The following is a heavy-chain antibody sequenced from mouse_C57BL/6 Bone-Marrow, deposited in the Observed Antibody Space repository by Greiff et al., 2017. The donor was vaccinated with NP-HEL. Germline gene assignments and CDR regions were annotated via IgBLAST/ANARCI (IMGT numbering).Heavy chain of an antibody. J-gene: IGHJ1*03. V-gene: IGHV5-9*01. D-gene: IGHD1-1*01. CDR1: GFTFSSYT. CDR3: ARHTTVVSNWYFDV. CDR2: ISGGGGNT. Sequence: EVMLVESGGGLVKPGGSLKLSCAASGFTFSSYTMSWVRQTPEKRLEWVATISGGGGNTYYPDSVKGRFTISRDNAKNTLYLQMSSLRSEDTALYDCARHTTVVSNWYFDVWGTGTTVTVSS.